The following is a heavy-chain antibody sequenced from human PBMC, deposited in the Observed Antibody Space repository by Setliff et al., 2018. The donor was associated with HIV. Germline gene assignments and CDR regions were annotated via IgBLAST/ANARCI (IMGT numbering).Heavy chain of an antibody. Sequence: LSLTCAVSGGSISSNWWSWVRQAPGKGLEWVSHISTSGSSIYYADSVRGRFTISRDNAKNSLYLQMNSLKAEDTAVYYCARVDYHDYNGYIDFWGQGTLVTVSS. D-gene: IGHD3-22*01. CDR1: GGSISSNW. J-gene: IGHJ4*02. V-gene: IGHV3-48*03. CDR3: ARVDYHDYNGYIDF. CDR2: ISTSGSSI.